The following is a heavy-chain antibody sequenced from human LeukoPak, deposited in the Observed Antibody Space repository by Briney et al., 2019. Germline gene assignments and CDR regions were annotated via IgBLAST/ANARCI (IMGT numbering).Heavy chain of an antibody. V-gene: IGHV1-18*04. D-gene: IGHD3-9*01. Sequence: GASVKVSCKASGYTFTSYGISWVRQAPGQGLEWMGWISAYNGNTNYAQKLQGRVTMTTDTSTSTAYMELRSLRSDDTAVYYCARDLGSLDILTGYPFDYWGQGTLVTVSS. CDR1: GYTFTSYG. CDR3: ARDLGSLDILTGYPFDY. J-gene: IGHJ4*02. CDR2: ISAYNGNT.